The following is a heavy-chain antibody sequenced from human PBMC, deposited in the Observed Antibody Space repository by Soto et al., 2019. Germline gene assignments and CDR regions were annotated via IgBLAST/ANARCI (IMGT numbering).Heavy chain of an antibody. CDR3: EKGLAAADAYYYNGNEV. V-gene: IGHV3-30*18. CDR2: ISYDGSNK. CDR1: GVTLSRYC. Sequence: GESLRLPCGASGVTLSRYCMHGVRQAPGQGQEWVAVISYDGSNKYYADSVKGRFTISRDNSKNTLYLQMNSLRAEETAVYYCEKGLAAADAYYYNGNEVLSQGT. D-gene: IGHD6-13*01. J-gene: IGHJ6*02.